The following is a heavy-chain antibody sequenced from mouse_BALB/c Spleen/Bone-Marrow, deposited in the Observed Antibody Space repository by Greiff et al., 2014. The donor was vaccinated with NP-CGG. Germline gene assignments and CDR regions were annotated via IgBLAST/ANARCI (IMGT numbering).Heavy chain of an antibody. J-gene: IGHJ2*01. D-gene: IGHD2-2*01. CDR1: GYTFTSYV. CDR2: INPYNDGT. Sequence: VQLQQSGPELVKPGASVKMSCKASGYTFTSYVMHWVKQKPGQGLEWIGCINPYNDGTKYNEKFKGKATLTSDKSSSTAYMELSSLTSEDSAVYYRAREGGYDEDYFDYWGQGTTLTVSS. V-gene: IGHV1-14*01. CDR3: AREGGYDEDYFDY.